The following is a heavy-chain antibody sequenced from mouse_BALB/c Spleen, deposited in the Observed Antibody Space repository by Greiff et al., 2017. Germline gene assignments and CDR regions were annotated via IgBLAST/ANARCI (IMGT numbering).Heavy chain of an antibody. J-gene: IGHJ4*01. Sequence: EVKLMESGGGLVQPGGSLKLSCAASGFDFSRYWMSWVRQAPGKGLEWIGEINPDSSTINYTPSLKDKFIISRDNAKNTLYLQMSKVRSEDTALYYCARPYDYDYYAMDYWGQGTSVTVSS. CDR1: GFDFSRYW. CDR3: ARPYDYDYYAMDY. V-gene: IGHV4-1*02. CDR2: INPDSSTI. D-gene: IGHD2-4*01.